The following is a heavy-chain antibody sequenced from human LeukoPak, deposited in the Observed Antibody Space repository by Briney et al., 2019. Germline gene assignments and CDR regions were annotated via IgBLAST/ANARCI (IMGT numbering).Heavy chain of an antibody. Sequence: PSETLSLTCAVSGYSISSGFYWGWIRQPPGKELEWIGSIYHSGTTYYNPSLKSRVTISVDTSKNQFSLKLTSVTAADTAVYYCARDGGSGYATYYYMDVWGKGTTVTVSS. D-gene: IGHD5-12*01. CDR3: ARDGGSGYATYYYMDV. J-gene: IGHJ6*03. CDR2: IYHSGTT. CDR1: GYSISSGFY. V-gene: IGHV4-38-2*02.